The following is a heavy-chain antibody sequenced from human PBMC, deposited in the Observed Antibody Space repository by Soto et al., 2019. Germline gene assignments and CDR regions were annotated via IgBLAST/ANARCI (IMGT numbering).Heavy chain of an antibody. V-gene: IGHV1-2*02. CDR3: AREASAVSSLDY. J-gene: IGHJ4*02. D-gene: IGHD6-19*01. Sequence: ASVKVSCKASGYTFTAYSMHWVRQAPGQGLEWVGWFNPNSGDTIYAQKFQGRVTLTRDTSIGTAYMELYSLTSDDTAVYYCAREASAVSSLDYWGQGTLVTVSS. CDR2: FNPNSGDT. CDR1: GYTFTAYS.